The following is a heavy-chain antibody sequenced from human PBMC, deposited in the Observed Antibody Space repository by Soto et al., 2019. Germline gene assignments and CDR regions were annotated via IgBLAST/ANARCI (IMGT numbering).Heavy chain of an antibody. D-gene: IGHD3-10*01. V-gene: IGHV1-3*01. CDR3: ARGRYYYGSGVPALGFDP. CDR1: GYTFTNYA. CDR2: IDADNGNT. J-gene: IGHJ5*02. Sequence: ASVKVSCKASGYTFTNYAMHWVRQTPGQRLEWMGWIDADNGNTKYSQRFQGRVTMTRDTSTSTVYMELSRLRSDDTAVYYCARGRYYYGSGVPALGFDPWGQGTLVTVSS.